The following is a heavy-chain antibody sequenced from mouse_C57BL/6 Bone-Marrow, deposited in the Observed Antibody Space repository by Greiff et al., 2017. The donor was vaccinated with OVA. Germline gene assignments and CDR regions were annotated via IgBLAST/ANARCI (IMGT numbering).Heavy chain of an antibody. CDR1: GYAFSSYW. Sequence: QVQLQQSGAELVKPGASVKISCKASGYAFSSYWMYWVQQRPGKCLEWIGKIYPGDGDTNYNEKFKGKATLTADKSCSTAYMQLSSLTSEYSAVYFCARVDYWGQGTLVTVSA. V-gene: IGHV1-80*01. CDR3: ARVDY. J-gene: IGHJ3*01. CDR2: IYPGDGDT.